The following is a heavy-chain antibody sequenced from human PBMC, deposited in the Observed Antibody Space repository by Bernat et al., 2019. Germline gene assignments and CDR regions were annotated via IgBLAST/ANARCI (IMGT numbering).Heavy chain of an antibody. Sequence: EVQLVESGGGLVQPGGSLRLSCAASGFTFNNYAMNWVRQAPGKGLEWVSAISGGAGSTYYATSVTGRFTTSRDNSKNSLYLQMNSLRGEDAAVYYCAKATTFCGGGSCYSSYFDYWGQGILVTVSS. CDR1: GFTFNNYA. V-gene: IGHV3-23*04. J-gene: IGHJ4*02. CDR3: AKATTFCGGGSCYSSYFDY. CDR2: ISGGAGST. D-gene: IGHD2-15*01.